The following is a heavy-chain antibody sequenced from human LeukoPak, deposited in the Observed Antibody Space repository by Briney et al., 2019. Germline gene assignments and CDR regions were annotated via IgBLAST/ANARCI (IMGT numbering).Heavy chain of an antibody. Sequence: GGSLRLSCAASGFTFSSYAMHWVRQAPGKGLEWVAVISYDGSNKYYADSVKGRFTISRDNSKNTLYLQMNSLRAEDTAVYYCARVPVSYGGHFDYWGQGTLVTVSS. V-gene: IGHV3-30-3*01. CDR2: ISYDGSNK. D-gene: IGHD4-23*01. CDR3: ARVPVSYGGHFDY. CDR1: GFTFSSYA. J-gene: IGHJ4*02.